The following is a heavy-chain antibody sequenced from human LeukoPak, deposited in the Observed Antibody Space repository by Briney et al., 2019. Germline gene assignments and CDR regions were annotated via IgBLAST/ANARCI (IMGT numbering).Heavy chain of an antibody. J-gene: IGHJ6*02. D-gene: IGHD6-13*01. CDR2: INPSGGST. CDR1: GYTFTSYY. Sequence: ASVKVSCKASGYTFTSYYMHWVRRAPGQGLEWMGIINPSGGSTSYAQKFQGRVTMTRDTSTSTVYMELSSLRSEDTAVYYCARDLVLAAAGTLEEYDFYYYYGMDVWGQGTTVTVSS. CDR3: ARDLVLAAAGTLEEYDFYYYYGMDV. V-gene: IGHV1-46*01.